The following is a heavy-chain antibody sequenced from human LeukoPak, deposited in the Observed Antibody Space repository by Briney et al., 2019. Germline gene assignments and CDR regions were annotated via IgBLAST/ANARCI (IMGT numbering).Heavy chain of an antibody. CDR1: GGSISSSNW. V-gene: IGHV4-4*02. D-gene: IGHD3-22*01. J-gene: IGHJ6*02. CDR2: IYHSGST. Sequence: SETLSLTCAVSGGSISSSNWWSWVRQPPGKGLEWIGEIYHSGSTNYNPSLKSRVTISVDKSKNQFSLKLSSVTAADTAVYYCARSEGSGYYYLHYYGMDVWGQGTTVTVSS. CDR3: ARSEGSGYYYLHYYGMDV.